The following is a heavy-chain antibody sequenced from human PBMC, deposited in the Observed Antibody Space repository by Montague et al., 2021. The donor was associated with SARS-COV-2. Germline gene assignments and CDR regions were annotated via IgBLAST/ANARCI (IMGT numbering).Heavy chain of an antibody. CDR1: GGSFTGYY. D-gene: IGHD3-3*01. V-gene: IGHV4-34*01. Sequence: SETLSLTCAVYGGSFTGYYWTWIRQPPGKGLEWIGEINHSGSSNYNPSLESRVIMSVDTSKNQFSLRLNSVSAADTAVYYCARAQVTIFGVLIMLPAAGAVDVWGQGTTVTVSS. CDR2: INHSGSS. CDR3: ARAQVTIFGVLIMLPAAGAVDV. J-gene: IGHJ3*01.